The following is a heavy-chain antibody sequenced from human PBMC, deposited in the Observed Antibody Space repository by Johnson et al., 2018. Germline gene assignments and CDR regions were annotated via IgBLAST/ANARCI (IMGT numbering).Heavy chain of an antibody. Sequence: VQLVQSGGGVVQPGRSLRLSCAASGFTFSSYWMHWVRQAPGKGLVWVSRSNSDGSSTSYADSVKGRFTISRDNAKNTVYLQMTSLRAEDTAVYYCARARIWGIQLYYYDYGMDVWGQGTTVTVSS. CDR1: GFTFSSYW. J-gene: IGHJ6*02. V-gene: IGHV3-74*02. D-gene: IGHD5-18*01. CDR3: ARARIWGIQLYYYDYGMDV. CDR2: SNSDGSST.